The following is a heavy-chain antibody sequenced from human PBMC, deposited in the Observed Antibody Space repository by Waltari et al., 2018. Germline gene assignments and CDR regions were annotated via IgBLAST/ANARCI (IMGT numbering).Heavy chain of an antibody. CDR1: GSTFTAYH. CDR3: AREGLTGRGFDY. D-gene: IGHD3-10*01. CDR2: INSNSGDR. Sequence: QVQLVQSGAEVTKPGASVKVSCNTSGSTFTAYHMQWVRQAPGKGLEWMGWINSNSGDRGYAQKFLGRVTMTRDTSVSTIYMELSGLKSDDTAVYYCAREGLTGRGFDYWGQGTLVTVSS. V-gene: IGHV1-2*02. J-gene: IGHJ4*02.